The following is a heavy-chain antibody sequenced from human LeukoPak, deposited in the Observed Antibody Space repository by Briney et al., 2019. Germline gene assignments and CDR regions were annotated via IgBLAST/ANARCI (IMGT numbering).Heavy chain of an antibody. D-gene: IGHD3-10*01. J-gene: IGHJ4*02. CDR3: TTAGGSVLLWFGESHDY. Sequence: GGSLRLSCAASGFTFNNAWMNWVRQAPGKGLEWVGRIKSKSDGGTTDYAAPVKGRFTISRDDSKNTLYLQMNSLKTEDTAVYYCTTAGGSVLLWFGESHDYWGQGTLVTVSS. CDR1: GFTFNNAW. V-gene: IGHV3-15*01. CDR2: IKSKSDGGTT.